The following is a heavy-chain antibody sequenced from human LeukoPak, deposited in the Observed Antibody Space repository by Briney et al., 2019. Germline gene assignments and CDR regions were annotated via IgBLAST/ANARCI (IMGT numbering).Heavy chain of an antibody. Sequence: SETLSLTCTVSGGFISSSNYYWDWIRQPPGKGLEWIGSIYYSGNTYYNPSLKGRVTISVDTSKNQFSLKLSSVTAADTAVYYCARDLKRGYYDSSGYYFDYYYGMDVWGQGTTVTVSS. CDR1: GGFISSSNYY. D-gene: IGHD3-22*01. J-gene: IGHJ6*02. CDR3: ARDLKRGYYDSSGYYFDYYYGMDV. CDR2: IYYSGNT. V-gene: IGHV4-39*02.